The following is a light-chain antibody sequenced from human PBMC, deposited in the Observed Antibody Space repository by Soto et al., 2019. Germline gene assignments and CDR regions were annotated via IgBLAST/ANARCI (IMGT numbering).Light chain of an antibody. V-gene: IGKV3-20*01. CDR3: QQGGGSLWT. Sequence: EIVLTQSPGTLSLSPGERATLSCGASQAVRSRLLAWYQHKPGQAPRLVIYGASNRATGIPERFSGSGSGTDFTLTISRLEPEDFAVYYCQQGGGSLWTFGQGTKVEIK. J-gene: IGKJ1*01. CDR2: GAS. CDR1: QAVRSRL.